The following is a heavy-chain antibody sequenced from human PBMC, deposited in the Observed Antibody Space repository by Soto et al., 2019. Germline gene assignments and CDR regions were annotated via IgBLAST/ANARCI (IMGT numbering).Heavy chain of an antibody. CDR1: GGSISSSSYY. V-gene: IGHV4-39*01. D-gene: IGHD2-15*01. J-gene: IGHJ4*02. CDR3: ARHTPAISISDH. Sequence: QLQLQESGPGLVKPSETLSLTCTVSGGSISSSSYYWGWIRQPPGKGLEWIGSIYYSGSTYYNPSPQSRVTISLDTSKNQFSLKLSSVTAADTAVYYCARHTPAISISDHWGQGTLVTVSS. CDR2: IYYSGST.